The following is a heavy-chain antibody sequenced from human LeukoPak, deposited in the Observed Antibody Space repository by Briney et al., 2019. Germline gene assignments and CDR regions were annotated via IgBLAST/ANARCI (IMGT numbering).Heavy chain of an antibody. CDR1: GFSFSSYA. Sequence: GGSLRLSCAASGFSFSSYAMSWVRQAPGKGLEWVAHISGSGGNTYYVDSVKGRFTISRDNSKNTLNLQMNGLRAEDTAVYYCAKRVGPTGQRDPLFDYWGQGTLVIVSS. V-gene: IGHV3-23*01. J-gene: IGHJ4*02. CDR2: ISGSGGNT. D-gene: IGHD1-26*01. CDR3: AKRVGPTGQRDPLFDY.